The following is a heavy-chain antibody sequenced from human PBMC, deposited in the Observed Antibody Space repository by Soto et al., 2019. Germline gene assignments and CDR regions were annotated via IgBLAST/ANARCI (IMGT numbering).Heavy chain of an antibody. CDR1: GFIFSNHA. V-gene: IGHV3-23*01. CDR3: AKRQGIGAAAKNFDF. D-gene: IGHD6-13*01. Sequence: PVGSLRLSCAASGFIFSNHAMSWVRQVPGKGLEWVSGISAGGNLIYYADSVRGRFTMSRDNSKNMLYLQMNSLRAEDTAVYFCAKRQGIGAAAKNFDFWGQGARVTVS. CDR2: ISAGGNLI. J-gene: IGHJ4*02.